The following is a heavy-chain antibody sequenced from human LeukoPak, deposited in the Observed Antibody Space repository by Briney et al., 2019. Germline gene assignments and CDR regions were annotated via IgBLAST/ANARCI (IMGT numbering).Heavy chain of an antibody. CDR1: GVTFSNIW. D-gene: IGHD2-21*01. CDR2: INPDGSIT. J-gene: IGHJ4*02. V-gene: IGHV3-74*01. Sequence: QPGGSLRLSCGASGVTFSNIWMYWVRQAPGKGLDWVALINPDGSITTYADSVKGRFTISRDNAKNTVYLQMNSLRGEDTAMYFCARGGDDYWGQGTLVIVSS. CDR3: ARGGDDY.